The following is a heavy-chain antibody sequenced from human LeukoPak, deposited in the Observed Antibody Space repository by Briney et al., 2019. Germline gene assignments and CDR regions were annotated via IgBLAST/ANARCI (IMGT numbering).Heavy chain of an antibody. Sequence: GASVKVSCKASGYTFTGYHIHWVRQAPGQGLEWMGWIKPNSGATNYAQKFHGRVTMTRDTPISTAYMELKRLRSDDTAVYYCAREPGRVVRGYYYYYMDVWGKGTTVTISS. D-gene: IGHD3-10*01. CDR3: AREPGRVVRGYYYYYMDV. CDR1: GYTFTGYH. V-gene: IGHV1-2*02. J-gene: IGHJ6*03. CDR2: IKPNSGAT.